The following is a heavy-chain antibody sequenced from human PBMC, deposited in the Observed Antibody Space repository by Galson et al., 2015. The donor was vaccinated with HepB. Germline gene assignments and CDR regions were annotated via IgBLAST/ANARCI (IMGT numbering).Heavy chain of an antibody. CDR2: ISGSGGRT. CDR3: AKDPGKWRVAMPGRLAYCGGDCQAEVDY. D-gene: IGHD2-21*02. V-gene: IGHV3-23*01. Sequence: SLRLSCAASGFTFSSYAMSWVRQAPGKGLEWVSAISGSGGRTYYADSVKGRFTISRDNSKNTPYLQMNSLRAEDTAVYYCAKDPGKWRVAMPGRLAYCGGDCQAEVDYWGQGTLVTVSS. CDR1: GFTFSSYA. J-gene: IGHJ4*02.